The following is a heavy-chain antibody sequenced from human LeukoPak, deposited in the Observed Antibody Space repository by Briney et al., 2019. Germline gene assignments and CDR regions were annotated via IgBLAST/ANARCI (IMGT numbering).Heavy chain of an antibody. D-gene: IGHD5-18*01. CDR2: LYSGGST. Sequence: PGGSLRLSCAASGFTFSDYYMSWIRQAPGKGLEWVSILYSGGSTYYADSVKGRFTISRDNSKNTLYLQMNSLRAEDTAVYYCARDLVGNSYTGWGQGTLVTVSS. J-gene: IGHJ4*02. V-gene: IGHV3-53*01. CDR1: GFTFSDYY. CDR3: ARDLVGNSYTG.